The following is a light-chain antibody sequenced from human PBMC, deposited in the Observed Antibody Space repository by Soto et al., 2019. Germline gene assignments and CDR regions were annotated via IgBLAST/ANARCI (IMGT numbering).Light chain of an antibody. Sequence: QSPSTLSVTPRERATLPCRASQSVSSNFDWYQAKPGQAPRLLTNRASTGDTGFPARFSGSGCGTEFTLTTSCLHCEGWSRYSCHRCIIPARLFG. V-gene: IGKV3-15*01. CDR2: RAS. J-gene: IGKJ1*01. CDR3: HRCIIPARL. CDR1: QSVSSN.